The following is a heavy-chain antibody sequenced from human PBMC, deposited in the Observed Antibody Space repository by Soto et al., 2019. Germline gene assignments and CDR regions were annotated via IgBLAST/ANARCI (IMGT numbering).Heavy chain of an antibody. CDR2: IYYSGST. J-gene: IGHJ4*02. Sequence: SETLSLTCTVSGGSISSGDYYWSWIRQPPGKGLEWIGSIYYSGSTYYNPSLKSRVTISVDTSKNQFSLKLSSVTAADTAVYYCARGSGSYYAYWGQGTLVTVSS. CDR3: ARGSGSYYAY. V-gene: IGHV4-39*01. D-gene: IGHD1-26*01. CDR1: GGSISSGDYY.